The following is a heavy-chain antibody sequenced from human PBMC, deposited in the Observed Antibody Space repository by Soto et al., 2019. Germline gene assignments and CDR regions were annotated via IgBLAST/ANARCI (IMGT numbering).Heavy chain of an antibody. J-gene: IGHJ4*02. CDR1: GFTFSSYA. Sequence: PGGSLRLSCAASGFTFSSYAMSWVRQAPGKGLEWVSAISGSGGSTYYADSAKGRFTISRDNSKNTLYLQMNSLRAEDTAVYYCAKSDLSSSSSFDYWGQGTLVTVSS. V-gene: IGHV3-23*01. D-gene: IGHD6-6*01. CDR2: ISGSGGST. CDR3: AKSDLSSSSSFDY.